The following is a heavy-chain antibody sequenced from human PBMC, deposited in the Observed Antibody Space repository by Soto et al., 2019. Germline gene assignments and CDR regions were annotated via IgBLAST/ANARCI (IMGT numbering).Heavy chain of an antibody. CDR1: GDSVSSNSAA. J-gene: IGHJ4*02. Sequence: SETLSLTCAISGDSVSSNSAAWNWIRQSPSRGHEWLGRTYYRSKWDNDYAVSVKSRITINPDQSKNQFSLQLNSVTPEDTAEYYCARGPRVGEVFWYWGQGTLVTVSS. D-gene: IGHD3-16*01. CDR2: TYYRSKWDN. CDR3: ARGPRVGEVFWY. V-gene: IGHV6-1*01.